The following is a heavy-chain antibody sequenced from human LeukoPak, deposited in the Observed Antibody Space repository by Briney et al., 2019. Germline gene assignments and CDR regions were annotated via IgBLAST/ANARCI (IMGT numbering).Heavy chain of an antibody. Sequence: HPGGSLRLSCAASGFTFSNYAMRWVRQAPGKGLEWVANINQDGTEKYYVDSVKGRFTISRDNAKNSLDLQMNSLRVEDTGIYYCVKVAKYYYGSETYYFFEHWGQGTPVTASS. CDR3: VKVAKYYYGSETYYFFEH. J-gene: IGHJ4*02. V-gene: IGHV3-7*01. CDR1: GFTFSNYA. D-gene: IGHD3-10*01. CDR2: INQDGTEK.